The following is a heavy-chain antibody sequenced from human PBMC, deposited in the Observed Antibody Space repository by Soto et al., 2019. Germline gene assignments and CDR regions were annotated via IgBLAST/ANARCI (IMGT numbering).Heavy chain of an antibody. CDR1: GFTFSSYG. Sequence: QVQLVESGGGVVQPGRSLRLCCAASGFTFSSYGMHWVRQAPGKGLEWVAVIWYDGSNKYYADSVKGRFTISRDNSKNTLYLQMNSLRAEDTAVYYCARDGPRTTVTTVFDYWGQGTLVTVSS. CDR3: ARDGPRTTVTTVFDY. V-gene: IGHV3-33*01. D-gene: IGHD4-17*01. J-gene: IGHJ4*02. CDR2: IWYDGSNK.